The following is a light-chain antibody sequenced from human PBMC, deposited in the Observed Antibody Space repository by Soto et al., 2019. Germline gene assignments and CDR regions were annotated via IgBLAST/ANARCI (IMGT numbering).Light chain of an antibody. Sequence: EIVMTQSPATLSVYPGERATHSFRARESVSGNLDWYQQKPGQAPRLLIYDPASRATAIPARFSGSGSGTEFTLTISSLHSEDFAVYYCQQYIKWPTFGQGTRLEIK. V-gene: IGKV3-15*01. CDR2: DPA. CDR3: QQYIKWPT. CDR1: ESVSGN. J-gene: IGKJ5*01.